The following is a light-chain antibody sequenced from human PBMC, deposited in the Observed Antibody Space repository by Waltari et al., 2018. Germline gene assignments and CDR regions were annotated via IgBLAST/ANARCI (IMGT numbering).Light chain of an antibody. J-gene: IGKJ1*01. CDR2: KIS. CDR1: QSLVHSDAKSY. CDR3: MQATHWPLT. Sequence: DVVLTQSPLFLPVTLGQPASISSKSRQSLVHSDAKSYLNWFQQRPGQSPRRLIYKISNRDSGVPDRFSGSGSGTDFKLKISRVEAEDVGVYYCMQATHWPLTFGQGTKVEIK. V-gene: IGKV2-30*02.